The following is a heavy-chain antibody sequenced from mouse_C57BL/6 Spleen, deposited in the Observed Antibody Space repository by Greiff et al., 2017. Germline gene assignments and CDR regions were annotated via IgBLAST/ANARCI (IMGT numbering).Heavy chain of an antibody. Sequence: VQLQQSGPELVKPGASVKISCKASGYAFSSSWMNWVKQRPGKGLEWIGRIYPGDGETNYNGKFKGKATLTADKYSSTAYMQLSRLTSEDSAVYFSARTSNYGYAMDYWGQGTSVTVSS. V-gene: IGHV1-82*01. CDR2: IYPGDGET. J-gene: IGHJ4*01. CDR1: GYAFSSSW. CDR3: ARTSNYGYAMDY. D-gene: IGHD2-5*01.